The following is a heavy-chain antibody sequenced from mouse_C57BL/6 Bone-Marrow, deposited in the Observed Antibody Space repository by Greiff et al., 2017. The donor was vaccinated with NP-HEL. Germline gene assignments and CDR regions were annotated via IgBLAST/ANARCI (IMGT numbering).Heavy chain of an antibody. D-gene: IGHD2-2*01. CDR1: GFNIKDDY. J-gene: IGHJ3*01. Sequence: EVKLQQSGAELVRPGASVKLSCTASGFNIKDDYMHWVKQRPEQGLEWIGWIDPENGDTEYVSKFQGKATITADTSSNTAYLQLSSLTSEDTAVYYCTTNGYDEGAWFAYWGQVTLVTVSA. CDR3: TTNGYDEGAWFAY. V-gene: IGHV14-4*01. CDR2: IDPENGDT.